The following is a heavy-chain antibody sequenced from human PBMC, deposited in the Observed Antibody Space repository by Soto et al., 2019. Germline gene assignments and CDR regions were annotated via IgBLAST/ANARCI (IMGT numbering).Heavy chain of an antibody. CDR2: VDPNNGNT. V-gene: IGHV1-8*01. D-gene: IGHD6-6*01. CDR1: GNTFTDYL. J-gene: IGHJ6*02. Sequence: GASVKVSFKGSGNTFTDYLIHWFVQSSGQGLEWMGWVDPNNGNTVYAQKFQGRLTMTRDTSKDTAYMELSSLGSDDTAVYFCAREVEYSSSSGFHVWGQGTTVTVSS. CDR3: AREVEYSSSSGFHV.